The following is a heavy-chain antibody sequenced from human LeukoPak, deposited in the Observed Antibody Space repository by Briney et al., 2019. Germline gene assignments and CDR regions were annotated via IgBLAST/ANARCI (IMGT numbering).Heavy chain of an antibody. CDR2: IRYDGSNK. Sequence: GGSLRLSCAASGLTFNTYGMHWVRQAPGKGLEWVALIRYDGSNKYYADSVKGRFTISRDNSKNTLYLQMNSLRTEDTAVFYCAKGRVVGGFGEIDHWGQGTLVTVSS. J-gene: IGHJ4*02. V-gene: IGHV3-30*02. D-gene: IGHD3-10*01. CDR3: AKGRVVGGFGEIDH. CDR1: GLTFNTYG.